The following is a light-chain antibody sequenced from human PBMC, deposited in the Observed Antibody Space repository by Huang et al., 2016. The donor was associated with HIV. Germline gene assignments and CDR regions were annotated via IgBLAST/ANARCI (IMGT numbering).Light chain of an antibody. J-gene: IGKJ2*01. CDR1: QAVSSAY. Sequence: EVVLTQSPGTLSLSPGEGATLSCRASQAVSSAYFAWYQPKPGQAPRHLIYGASSRAAGSPDRISGSGSGTDFTLTIMRVEPEDFAVYYCQQYGNSASYTFGQGTKLEIK. CDR2: GAS. CDR3: QQYGNSASYT. V-gene: IGKV3-20*01.